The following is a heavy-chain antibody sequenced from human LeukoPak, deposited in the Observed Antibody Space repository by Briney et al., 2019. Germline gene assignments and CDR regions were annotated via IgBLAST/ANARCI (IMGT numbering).Heavy chain of an antibody. J-gene: IGHJ4*02. CDR3: AKAHHGDYFFYFDY. CDR2: ISGSGGST. D-gene: IGHD4-17*01. V-gene: IGHV3-23*01. Sequence: PGGSLRLSCAASGFTFSRYAMSWVRQAPGKGLEWVSAISGSGGSTYYADSVKGRFTISRDNSKNTLYLQMNSLRAEDTAVYYCAKAHHGDYFFYFDYWGQGTLVTVSS. CDR1: GFTFSRYA.